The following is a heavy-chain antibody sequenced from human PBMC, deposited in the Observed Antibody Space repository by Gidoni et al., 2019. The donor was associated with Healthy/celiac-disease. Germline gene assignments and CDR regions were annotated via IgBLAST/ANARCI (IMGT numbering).Heavy chain of an antibody. Sequence: QVQLVQSGAEVKKPGSSVKVSCKASGGTFSSYAISWVRQAPGQGLEWMGGIIPIFGTANYAQKFQGRVTITADESTSTAYMELSSLRSEDTAVYYCARVPGSSGYYNTPAAYYGMDVWGQGTTVTVSS. CDR1: GGTFSSYA. CDR2: IIPIFGTA. CDR3: ARVPGSSGYYNTPAAYYGMDV. V-gene: IGHV1-69*01. D-gene: IGHD3-22*01. J-gene: IGHJ6*02.